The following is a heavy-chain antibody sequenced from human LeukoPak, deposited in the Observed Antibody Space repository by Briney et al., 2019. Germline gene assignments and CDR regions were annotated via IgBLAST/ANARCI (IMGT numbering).Heavy chain of an antibody. D-gene: IGHD2-2*01. Sequence: GESLKISCRGSGYSFTTYWIGWVRQIPGKGLEWMGIIYPGDSDTRYSAFFQGQVTMPADKSINTAYLQWSSLKASDTAMYYCARRQGCSSTCCPPDYWGQGTLVTVSS. V-gene: IGHV5-51*01. CDR1: GYSFTTYW. J-gene: IGHJ4*02. CDR2: IYPGDSDT. CDR3: ARRQGCSSTCCPPDY.